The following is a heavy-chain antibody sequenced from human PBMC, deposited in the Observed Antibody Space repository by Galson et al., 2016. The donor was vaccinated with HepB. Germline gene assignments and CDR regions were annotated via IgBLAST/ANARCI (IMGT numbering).Heavy chain of an antibody. CDR2: VSPYNGNT. D-gene: IGHD6-6*01. J-gene: IGHJ6*02. Sequence: SVKVSCKAFGYTFINYGISWVRQAPGQGLEWLGWVSPYNGNTDYAQKFKGRVTMTTDTSTSTLYMEMRSLRSDDTAVYYCASVRSDYYYGMDVWGQGTTVTVSS. V-gene: IGHV1-18*01. CDR3: ASVRSDYYYGMDV. CDR1: GYTFINYG.